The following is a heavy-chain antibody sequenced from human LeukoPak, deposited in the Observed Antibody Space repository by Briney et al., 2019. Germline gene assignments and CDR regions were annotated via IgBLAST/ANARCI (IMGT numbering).Heavy chain of an antibody. CDR1: GFTFSSYS. Sequence: GGSLRLSCAASGFTFSSYSMNWVRQAPGKGLEWVSSISSSSSYIYYADSVKGRFTISRDKSKNTLYLQMNSLRAEDTALYYCAKDRMLRGNGWFDPWGQGTLVTVSS. CDR3: AKDRMLRGNGWFDP. CDR2: ISSSSSYI. D-gene: IGHD3-10*01. V-gene: IGHV3-21*01. J-gene: IGHJ5*02.